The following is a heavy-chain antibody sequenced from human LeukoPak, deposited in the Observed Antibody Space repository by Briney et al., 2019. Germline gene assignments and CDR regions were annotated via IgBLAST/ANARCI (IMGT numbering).Heavy chain of an antibody. D-gene: IGHD4-11*01. CDR2: ISGSGGST. CDR3: ARDRKTTVTMESTTYNYYGLDV. CDR1: GFSFSNYA. Sequence: PGGSLRLSCAASGFSFSNYAMTWVRQAPGKGLEWVSVISGSGGSTYYADSVKDRFTISRDNSKNTLYLQMNSLRAEDTAVYYCARDRKTTVTMESTTYNYYGLDVWGQGTTVTVSS. J-gene: IGHJ6*02. V-gene: IGHV3-23*01.